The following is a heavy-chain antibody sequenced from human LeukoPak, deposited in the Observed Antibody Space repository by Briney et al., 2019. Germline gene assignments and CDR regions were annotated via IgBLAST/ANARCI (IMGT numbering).Heavy chain of an antibody. CDR3: ATGVYADQAYYFDK. V-gene: IGHV3-9*03. CDR2: VSWNSGSK. J-gene: IGHJ4*02. CDR1: GFAFDEYA. D-gene: IGHD3-16*01. Sequence: HPWGSLRLSCAAYGFAFDEYAFHWVRQAPGKGLEWVSGVSWNSGSKGYADSVKGRFTISRDNAKNSVYLEMNNLRVEDMAFYYCATGVYADQAYYFDKWGQGTLVTVSP.